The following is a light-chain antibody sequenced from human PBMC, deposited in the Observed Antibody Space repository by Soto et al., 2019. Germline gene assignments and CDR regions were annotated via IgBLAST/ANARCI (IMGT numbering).Light chain of an antibody. CDR3: QQYNNWPWT. V-gene: IGKV3-15*01. CDR1: QTITGTY. Sequence: EVVLTQCPGTLSLSPGERATLSCRASQTITGTYLAWYQQKPGQAPRLLIYGASKRATGFPARFSGSGSGTDFTLTISSLQSEDFAVYYCQQYNNWPWTFGQGTKVDI. J-gene: IGKJ1*01. CDR2: GAS.